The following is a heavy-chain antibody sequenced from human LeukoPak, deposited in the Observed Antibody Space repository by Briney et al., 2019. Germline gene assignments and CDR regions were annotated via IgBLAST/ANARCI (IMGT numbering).Heavy chain of an antibody. D-gene: IGHD1-1*01. V-gene: IGHV3-21*01. J-gene: IGHJ2*01. CDR1: GFTLSSYS. Sequence: PGESLSLSCVASGFTLSSYSMNWVRQAPGKGLEWVSSISSGSDYIFYADSVKGRFTVSRDNAKNSLYLQMDSLRADDMAVYYCARPVERAGGNWYFDLWGRGTLAYVSS. CDR3: ARPVERAGGNWYFDL. CDR2: ISSGSDYI.